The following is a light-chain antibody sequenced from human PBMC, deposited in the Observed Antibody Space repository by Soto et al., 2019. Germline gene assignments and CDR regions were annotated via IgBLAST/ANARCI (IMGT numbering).Light chain of an antibody. J-gene: IGKJ5*01. CDR3: QQRSNWPPIT. V-gene: IGKV3D-15*01. CDR1: QSISSN. CDR2: GVY. Sequence: EIVMTQSPATLSVSPGERATLSCRASQSISSNLAWYQQKPGQAPRLLIYGVYTRAPGIPARFSGSGSGTEFTLTISSLQSEDFAVYYCQQRSNWPPITFGQGTRLAI.